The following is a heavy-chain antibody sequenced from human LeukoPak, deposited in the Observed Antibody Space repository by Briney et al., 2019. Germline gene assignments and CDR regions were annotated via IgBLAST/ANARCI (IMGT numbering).Heavy chain of an antibody. J-gene: IGHJ4*02. CDR3: ARSPYYYGSGSPTYFDY. V-gene: IGHV4-59*01. Sequence: PSETLSLTCTVSGGSISSYYWSWIRQPPGKGLEWIGYIYYSGSTNYNPSLKSRVTISVDTSKNQFSLKLSSVTAADTAVYYCARSPYYYGSGSPTYFDYWGQGTLVTVSS. CDR2: IYYSGST. CDR1: GGSISSYY. D-gene: IGHD3-10*01.